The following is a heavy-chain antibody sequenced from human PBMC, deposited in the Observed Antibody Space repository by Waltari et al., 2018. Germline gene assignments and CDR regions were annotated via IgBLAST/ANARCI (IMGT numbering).Heavy chain of an antibody. Sequence: EVQLVESGGGLVQPGGSLRLSCAASGFTFSSYSMNWVRQAPGKGVEWVSYISSSSSTIYYADSVKGRFTSARGYAKNALYLQMNSRRAEDTAVDYCAAAGDGDDRDYWGQGTLVTGSS. CDR2: ISSSSSTI. D-gene: IGHD4-17*01. CDR1: GFTFSSYS. V-gene: IGHV3-48*01. CDR3: AAAGDGDDRDY. J-gene: IGHJ4*02.